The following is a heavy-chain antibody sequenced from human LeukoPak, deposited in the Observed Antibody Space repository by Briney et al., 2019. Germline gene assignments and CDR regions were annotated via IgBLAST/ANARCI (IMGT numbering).Heavy chain of an antibody. D-gene: IGHD2-2*01. CDR1: GFTFSSYG. CDR3: AKLPGGQLLSAFDY. Sequence: GGSLGLSCAASGFTFSSYGMHWVRQAPGKGLEWVAVISYDGSNKYYADSVKGRFTISRDNSKNTLYLQMNSLRAEDTAVYYCAKLPGGQLLSAFDYWGQGTLVTVSS. V-gene: IGHV3-30*18. J-gene: IGHJ4*02. CDR2: ISYDGSNK.